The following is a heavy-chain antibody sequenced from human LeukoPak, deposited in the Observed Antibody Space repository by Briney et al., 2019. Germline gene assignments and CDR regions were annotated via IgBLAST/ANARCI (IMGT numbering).Heavy chain of an antibody. J-gene: IGHJ4*02. Sequence: GASLRLSCAASGFTFSNYAMSWVRQAPGKGLEWVSAILGSGGSTYYADSVKGRFTVSRDNSESTLYLQMNSLRAEDTALYYCAKWGDYDVLTGYYVPDYWGQGTLVTVSS. CDR2: ILGSGGST. D-gene: IGHD3-9*01. V-gene: IGHV3-23*01. CDR3: AKWGDYDVLTGYYVPDY. CDR1: GFTFSNYA.